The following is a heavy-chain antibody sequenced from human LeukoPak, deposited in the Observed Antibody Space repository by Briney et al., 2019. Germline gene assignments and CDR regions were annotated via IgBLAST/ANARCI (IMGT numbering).Heavy chain of an antibody. Sequence: GGSLRLSCAASGFTFSSYGMHWVRQAPGKGLEWVAVISYDGSNKYYADSVKGRFTISRDNSKNSLYLQMNSLRAEDTAVYYCARDLSPGDVSPFDPWGQGTLVTVSS. V-gene: IGHV3-30*03. D-gene: IGHD3-16*01. CDR3: ARDLSPGDVSPFDP. CDR2: ISYDGSNK. CDR1: GFTFSSYG. J-gene: IGHJ5*02.